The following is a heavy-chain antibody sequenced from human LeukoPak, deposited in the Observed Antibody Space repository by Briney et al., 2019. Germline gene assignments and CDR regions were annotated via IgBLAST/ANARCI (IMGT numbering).Heavy chain of an antibody. D-gene: IGHD4-17*01. CDR2: INPSGGST. V-gene: IGHV1-46*01. CDR3: ARVSGDTPTSYGDYSYYFDY. CDR1: GYTFTSYY. J-gene: IGHJ4*02. Sequence: ASVKVSCKASGYTFTSYYMHWVRQAPGQGLEWMGIINPSGGSTSYAQKFQGRVTMTRDTSTSTVYMKLSSLRSEDTAVYYCARVSGDTPTSYGDYSYYFDYWGQGTLVTVSS.